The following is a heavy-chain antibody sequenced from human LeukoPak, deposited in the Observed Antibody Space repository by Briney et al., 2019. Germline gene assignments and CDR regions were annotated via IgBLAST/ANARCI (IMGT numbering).Heavy chain of an antibody. CDR1: GFTFGNYA. CDR3: ARYLYGMDV. V-gene: IGHV3-23*01. Sequence: GGSLRLSCASTGFTFGNYAMSWVRQAPGKGLEWVSGMSGSDGTMDLADSVKGRFTISRDNAKNSLYLQMNSLRAEDTAVYYCARYLYGMDVWGQGTTVTVSS. D-gene: IGHD2-15*01. J-gene: IGHJ6*02. CDR2: MSGSDGTM.